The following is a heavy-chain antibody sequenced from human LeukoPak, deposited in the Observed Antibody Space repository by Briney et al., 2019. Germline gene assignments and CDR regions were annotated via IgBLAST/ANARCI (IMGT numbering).Heavy chain of an antibody. CDR3: ARDSGEQQLVPCWFDP. CDR1: GGSISSYY. V-gene: IGHV4-4*07. Sequence: SETLSLTCTVSGGSISSYYWSWIRQPAGRGLEWIGRIYTSGNTNYNPSLKSRVTMSVDTYKNQFLRKLSSVTAADTAVYYCARDSGEQQLVPCWFDPWGQGTLVTVSS. D-gene: IGHD6-13*01. J-gene: IGHJ5*02. CDR2: IYTSGNT.